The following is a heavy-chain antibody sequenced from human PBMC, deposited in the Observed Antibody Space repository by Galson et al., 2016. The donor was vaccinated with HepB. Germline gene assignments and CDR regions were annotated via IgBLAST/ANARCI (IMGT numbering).Heavy chain of an antibody. CDR2: ISSRTRTT. J-gene: IGHJ4*02. D-gene: IGHD2-15*01. CDR3: ASQWVAVDY. Sequence: SLRLSCALSGLTFSSYNMNWVRQAPGKGLEWVSHISSRTRTTYYADSVKGRFTISRDNAKNSLYLQMNSLRDEDTAVYYCASQWVAVDYWGRGTLVTVSS. V-gene: IGHV3-48*02. CDR1: GLTFSSYN.